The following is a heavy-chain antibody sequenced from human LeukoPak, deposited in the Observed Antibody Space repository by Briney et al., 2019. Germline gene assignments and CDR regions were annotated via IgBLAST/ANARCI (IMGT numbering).Heavy chain of an antibody. CDR2: IYHSGST. J-gene: IGHJ6*03. CDR3: ARSGPVASYHYFMDV. V-gene: IGHV4-30-2*01. Sequence: SETLSLTCTVSGGSISSGGYYWSWIRQPPGKGLEWIGYIYHSGSTYYNTSLMSRVTISVDTSNNQFSLNLTSVTAADTAVYYCARSGPVASYHYFMDVWGKGTAVTVSS. D-gene: IGHD5-18*01. CDR1: GGSISSGGYY.